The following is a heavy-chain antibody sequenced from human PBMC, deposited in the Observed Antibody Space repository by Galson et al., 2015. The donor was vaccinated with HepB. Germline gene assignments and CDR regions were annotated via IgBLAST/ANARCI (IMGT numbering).Heavy chain of an antibody. D-gene: IGHD3-3*01. CDR3: ASQNDYDFWNLFDY. V-gene: IGHV3-7*03. CDR2: IEQDGSEK. J-gene: IGHJ4*02. CDR1: GFSFSNYW. Sequence: SLRLSCAASGFSFSNYWMSWVRQAPGKGLEWVANIEQDGSEKYYVDSVKGRFTISRDNAKNLLYLQMNSLRAEDTAVYYCASQNDYDFWNLFDYWGQGTLVTVSS.